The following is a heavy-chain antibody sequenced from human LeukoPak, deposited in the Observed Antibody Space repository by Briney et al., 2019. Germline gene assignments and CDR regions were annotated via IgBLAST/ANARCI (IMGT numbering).Heavy chain of an antibody. V-gene: IGHV3-30*03. CDR1: GFTFTNFG. Sequence: PGGSLRLSCAASGFTFTNFGMHWVRQTPGRGLEWVALVSYGGTNKYYTPSVKGRFTISRDNSKNTVYLQMNSLRAEDTAVYYCASPRLIVGATMPFDYWGQGTLVTISS. CDR2: VSYGGTNK. D-gene: IGHD1-26*01. CDR3: ASPRLIVGATMPFDY. J-gene: IGHJ4*02.